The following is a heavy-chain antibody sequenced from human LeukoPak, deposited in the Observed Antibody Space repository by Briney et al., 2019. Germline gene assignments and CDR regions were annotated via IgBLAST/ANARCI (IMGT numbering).Heavy chain of an antibody. Sequence: ASVKVSCKASGYTFTGYYMHWVRQAPGQGLEWMGRINPNSGGTNYAQKFQGRVTMTRDTSISTAYMELRSLRSDDTAVYYCARDCSGGSCYSDFDYWGQGTLVTVSS. CDR2: INPNSGGT. J-gene: IGHJ4*02. CDR3: ARDCSGGSCYSDFDY. V-gene: IGHV1-2*06. D-gene: IGHD2-15*01. CDR1: GYTFTGYY.